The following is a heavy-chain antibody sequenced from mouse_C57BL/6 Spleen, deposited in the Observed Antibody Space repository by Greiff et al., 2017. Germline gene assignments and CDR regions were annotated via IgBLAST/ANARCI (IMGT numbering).Heavy chain of an antibody. V-gene: IGHV5-17*01. CDR1: GFTFSDYG. Sequence: EVKLVESGGGLVKPGGSLKLSCAASGFTFSDYGMPWVRQAPGKGLEWVAYISSGSSTIYYADTVKGRFTISRDNAKTTRFLQMTSLRSEDTAMYYCARAGGYDYWDVDVWGTGTTVTVSS. CDR3: ARAGGYDYWDVDV. D-gene: IGHD2-2*01. CDR2: ISSGSSTI. J-gene: IGHJ1*03.